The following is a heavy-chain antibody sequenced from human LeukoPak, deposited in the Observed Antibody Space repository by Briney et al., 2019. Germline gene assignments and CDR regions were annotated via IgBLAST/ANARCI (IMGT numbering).Heavy chain of an antibody. Sequence: SETLSLTCTVSGGSISSGDYYWSWIRQPPGKGLEWIGEINHSGSTNYNPSLKSRVTISVDTSKNQFSLKLSSVTAADTAVYYCARERARIAARTPRDYYYYMDVWGKGTTVTVSS. J-gene: IGHJ6*03. CDR1: GGSISSGDYY. V-gene: IGHV4-39*07. CDR2: INHSGST. D-gene: IGHD6-6*01. CDR3: ARERARIAARTPRDYYYYMDV.